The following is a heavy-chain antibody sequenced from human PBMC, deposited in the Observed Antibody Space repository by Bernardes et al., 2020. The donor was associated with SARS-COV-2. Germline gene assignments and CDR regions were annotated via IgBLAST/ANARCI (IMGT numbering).Heavy chain of an antibody. CDR3: ARVGDYGDYLDAFDI. Sequence: GGSLRLSCAASGFTFSSYGMHWVRQAPGKGLEWVAVIWYDGSNKYYADSVKGRFTISRDNSKNTVYLQMNSLRAEDTAVYYCARVGDYGDYLDAFDIWGQGTMVTVSS. CDR2: IWYDGSNK. CDR1: GFTFSSYG. D-gene: IGHD4-17*01. V-gene: IGHV3-33*01. J-gene: IGHJ3*02.